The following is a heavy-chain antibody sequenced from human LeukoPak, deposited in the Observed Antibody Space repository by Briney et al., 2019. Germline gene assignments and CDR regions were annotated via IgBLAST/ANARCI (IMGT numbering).Heavy chain of an antibody. J-gene: IGHJ4*02. CDR2: ISSVGSSI. CDR3: AMIAGLWAFDH. CDR1: GFTFNNYE. D-gene: IGHD3-16*01. V-gene: IGHV3-48*03. Sequence: PGGSLRLSCTGSGFTFNNYEMNRVRQAPGKGLEWLSYISSVGSSINYADSVKGRFSISRDNAKNSLYLHMNGLRADDTAVYYCAMIAGLWAFDHWGQGVLVTVSS.